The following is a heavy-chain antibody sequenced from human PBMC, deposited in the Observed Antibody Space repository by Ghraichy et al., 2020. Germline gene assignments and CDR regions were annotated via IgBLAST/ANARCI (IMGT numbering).Heavy chain of an antibody. D-gene: IGHD3-3*01. J-gene: IGHJ4*02. Sequence: GGSLRLSCTASGFTFSGSAIHWVRQASGKGLEWLGRIGTKANTYATVYAASVKGRFTIARDVSKNTAYLQMNSLQTEDSAVYYCARHLPEECAYFDYWGQGTLVTVSS. CDR3: ARHLPEECAYFDY. CDR2: IGTKANTYAT. CDR1: GFTFSGSA. V-gene: IGHV3-73*01.